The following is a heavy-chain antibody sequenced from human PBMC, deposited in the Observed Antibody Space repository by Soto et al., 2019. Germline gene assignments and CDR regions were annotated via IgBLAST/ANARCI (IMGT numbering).Heavy chain of an antibody. CDR3: ERVEYVSYLGGMDV. CDR1: GFTFSSYS. J-gene: IGHJ6*02. V-gene: IGHV3-48*02. Sequence: EAGGGLVQPGGSLRLSCAASGFTFSSYSMNWVRQAPGKGLEWVSYISSSSSTIYYAASVKVRFTISRSNAKNSLYLKMNSLRDEDTAVYYCERVEYVSYLGGMDVGGQGTTVTVSS. CDR2: ISSSSSTI. D-gene: IGHD2-2*01.